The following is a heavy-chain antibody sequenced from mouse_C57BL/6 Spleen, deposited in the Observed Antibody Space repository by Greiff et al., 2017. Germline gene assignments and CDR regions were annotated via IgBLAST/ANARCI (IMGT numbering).Heavy chain of an antibody. J-gene: IGHJ1*03. D-gene: IGHD2-4*01. Sequence: VQLQQSGAELVRPGTSVKVSCTTSGYAFTNYLIEWVKQRPGQGLEWIGVINPGSGGTNYNEKLKGKATLTAYKCSSTAYMQLRSLTAEDSAVYFCARLDYDWYFDVWGTGTTVTVSS. V-gene: IGHV1-54*01. CDR2: INPGSGGT. CDR3: ARLDYDWYFDV. CDR1: GYAFTNYL.